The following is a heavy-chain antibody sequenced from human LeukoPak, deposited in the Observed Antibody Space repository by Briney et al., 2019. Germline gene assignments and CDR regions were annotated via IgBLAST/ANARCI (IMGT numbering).Heavy chain of an antibody. CDR1: GYTFTSYD. Sequence: GASVKVSCKASGYTFTSYDINWVRQAPGQGLEWMGIINPSGGSTSYAQKFRGRVTMTRDMSTSTVYMELSSLRSEDTAVYYCARDTSIAVSFDYWGQGTLVTVSS. CDR2: INPSGGST. CDR3: ARDTSIAVSFDY. V-gene: IGHV1-46*01. D-gene: IGHD2/OR15-2a*01. J-gene: IGHJ4*02.